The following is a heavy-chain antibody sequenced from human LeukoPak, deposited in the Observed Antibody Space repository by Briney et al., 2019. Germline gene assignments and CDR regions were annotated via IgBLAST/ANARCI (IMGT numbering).Heavy chain of an antibody. CDR3: ARVYYSSSYDYWYFDL. J-gene: IGHJ2*01. CDR2: IYYTGST. Sequence: SETLSLTCTVSGGSISSSGYYWVWIRQPPGKGLEWIGSIYYTGSTYYNPSLRSRVTISVYTSENQFSVKLSSVTAADTAVYYCARVYYSSSYDYWYFDLWGRGTLVTVSS. CDR1: GGSISSSGYY. V-gene: IGHV4-39*07. D-gene: IGHD6-13*01.